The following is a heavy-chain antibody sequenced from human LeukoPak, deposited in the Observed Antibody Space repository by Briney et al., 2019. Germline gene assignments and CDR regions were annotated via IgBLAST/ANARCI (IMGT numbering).Heavy chain of an antibody. Sequence: PGGSLRLSCAASGFTFSSYAMSWVRQAPGKGLEWVSAISGSGGSTYYADSVKGRFTISRDNSKNTLYLQMNSLRAEDTAVYYCAKDDLVVPAAKGGYGMDVWGQGTTVTVSS. CDR2: ISGSGGST. D-gene: IGHD2-2*01. V-gene: IGHV3-23*01. CDR1: GFTFSSYA. J-gene: IGHJ6*02. CDR3: AKDDLVVPAAKGGYGMDV.